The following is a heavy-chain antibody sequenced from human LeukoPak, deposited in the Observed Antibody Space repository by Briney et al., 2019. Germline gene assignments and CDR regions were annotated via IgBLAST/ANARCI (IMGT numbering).Heavy chain of an antibody. Sequence: GGSLRLSCAASGFSFSSFSMNWVRQAPGKGLEWVLYISGGSSFTYYVDSVKGRFTISRDNAKNSLYLQMNSLRAEDTAVYYCARRYYYDSSGYSAPDYWGQGTLVTVSS. J-gene: IGHJ4*02. CDR1: GFSFSSFS. CDR2: ISGGSSFT. CDR3: ARRYYYDSSGYSAPDY. V-gene: IGHV3-21*01. D-gene: IGHD3-22*01.